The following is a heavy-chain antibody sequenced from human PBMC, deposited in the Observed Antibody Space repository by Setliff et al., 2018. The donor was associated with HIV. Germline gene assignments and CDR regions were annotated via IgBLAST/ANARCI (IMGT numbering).Heavy chain of an antibody. CDR1: QYTLTGYY. D-gene: IGHD4-17*01. J-gene: IGHJ5*02. Sequence: GASVKVSCKASQYTLTGYYLHWVRQAPGRSLEFMGWINPNRGNTNYAQKFQERVTMTTDTSSTTAYMELRSLRSDDTAVYYCARGSRSSVTTGWFDPWGQGTLVTVSS. CDR2: INPNRGNT. CDR3: ARGSRSSVTTGWFDP. V-gene: IGHV1-2*02.